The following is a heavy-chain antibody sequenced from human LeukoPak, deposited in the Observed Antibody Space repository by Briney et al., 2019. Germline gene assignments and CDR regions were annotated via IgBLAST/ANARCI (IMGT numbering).Heavy chain of an antibody. V-gene: IGHV4-59*01. CDR1: GGSISSYY. CDR3: ASTTAMVPYYFDY. J-gene: IGHJ4*02. Sequence: SETLSLTCTVSGGSISSYYWSWIRQPPGKGLEWIGYIYYSGSTNYNPSLKSRVTISVDMSKNQFSLKLSSVTAADTAVYYCASTTAMVPYYFDYWGQGTLVTVSS. D-gene: IGHD5-18*01. CDR2: IYYSGST.